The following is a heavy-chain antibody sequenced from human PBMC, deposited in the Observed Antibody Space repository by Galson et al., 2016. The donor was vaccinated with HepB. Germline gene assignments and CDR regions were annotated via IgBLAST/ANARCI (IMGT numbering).Heavy chain of an antibody. CDR1: GFSVGSTY. J-gene: IGHJ4*02. D-gene: IGHD5-24*01. CDR3: ARDSGYNEHGGFDN. V-gene: IGHV3-66*02. CDR2: ICSGGST. Sequence: SLRLSCAASGFSVGSTYMSWVRQAPGKGLEGVSAICSGGSTVHSKSVMGRFTISRDASKNTLYLQMRDLRSEDTALYYCARDSGYNEHGGFDNWGQGTLVAVSP.